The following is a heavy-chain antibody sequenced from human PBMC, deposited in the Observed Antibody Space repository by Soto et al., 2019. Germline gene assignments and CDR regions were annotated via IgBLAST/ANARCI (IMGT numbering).Heavy chain of an antibody. D-gene: IGHD3-16*01. CDR2: ISYSGST. CDR3: ARSGEGEGYFDL. CDR1: GGSISSYY. J-gene: IGHJ2*01. V-gene: IGHV4-59*01. Sequence: QVQLQESGPGLVKPSETLSLTCTVSGGSISSYYWSWIRQPPGKGLEWIGYISYSGSTNYNPSLKSRDTISVDTSKNQSSLKLSSVTAADTAVYYCARSGEGEGYFDLWVRGTLVTVSS.